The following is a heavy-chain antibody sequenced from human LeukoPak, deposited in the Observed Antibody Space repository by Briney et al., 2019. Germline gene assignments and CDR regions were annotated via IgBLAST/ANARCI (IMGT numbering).Heavy chain of an antibody. CDR1: GFTFSRYS. CDR2: ISSSSSYI. V-gene: IGHV3-21*01. Sequence: PGGSLRLSCAASGFTFSRYSMNWVRQAPGKGLEWVSSISSSSSYIYYADSVRGRFTISRDNAKNSLYLQMNSLRAEDTAVYYCATGPYRYYYYMDVWGKGTTVTVSS. J-gene: IGHJ6*03. CDR3: ATGPYRYYYYMDV. D-gene: IGHD2-2*02.